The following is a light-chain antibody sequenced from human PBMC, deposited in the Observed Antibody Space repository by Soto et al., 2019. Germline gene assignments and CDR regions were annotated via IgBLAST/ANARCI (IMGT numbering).Light chain of an antibody. V-gene: IGKV4-1*01. Sequence: IQSPASLGMSLGERATLNCKSSQNILDRSKNKNYLAWYQQKAGQAPKLLIYGASTRETGVPYRFSGSGSGTDFTLTISSLQAEDFAVYYCQQYYTTPLTFGGGTKVDIK. J-gene: IGKJ4*01. CDR2: GAS. CDR3: QQYYTTPLT. CDR1: QNILDRSKNKNY.